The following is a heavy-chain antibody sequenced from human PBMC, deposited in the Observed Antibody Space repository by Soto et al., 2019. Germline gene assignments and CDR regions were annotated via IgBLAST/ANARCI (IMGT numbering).Heavy chain of an antibody. CDR3: AREAWLSWFDP. Sequence: SETLSLTCAVYGGSFSGYYWSWIRQPPGKGLEWIGEINHSGSTNYNPSLKSRVTISVDTSKNEFSLKLSSVTAADTAVYYCAREAWLSWFDPWGQGTLVTVSS. V-gene: IGHV4-34*01. CDR2: INHSGST. CDR1: GGSFSGYY. J-gene: IGHJ5*02. D-gene: IGHD3-10*01.